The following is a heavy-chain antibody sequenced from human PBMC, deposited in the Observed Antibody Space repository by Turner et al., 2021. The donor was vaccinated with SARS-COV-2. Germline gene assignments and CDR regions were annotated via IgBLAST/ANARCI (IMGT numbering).Heavy chain of an antibody. D-gene: IGHD2-21*02. CDR3: ATGYAYCGGDCSIDY. V-gene: IGHV1-24*01. J-gene: IGHJ4*02. CDR2: FDPEDVKT. Sequence: QVQLVQSGAEVKKPGASVKVPCKVSGYTLTELSMHWVRQAPGKGLECMGGFDPEDVKTNYEQKFQGRVTMTEDTATDTAYMELSSLRSEDTAVYYCATGYAYCGGDCSIDYWGQGTLVTVSS. CDR1: GYTLTELS.